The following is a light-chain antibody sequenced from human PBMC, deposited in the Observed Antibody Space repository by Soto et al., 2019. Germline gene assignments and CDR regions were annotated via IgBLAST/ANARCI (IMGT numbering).Light chain of an antibody. Sequence: QSVLTQPASVSGSPGQSITISCTGTSSDVGGYNYVSWYQQYPGKAPKLMIYEVSNRPSGVSNRFSGSKSGNTASLSISGLQAADEADYYCSSYTSSSTPLFGGGTKLTVL. CDR1: SSDVGGYNY. CDR2: EVS. CDR3: SSYTSSSTPL. J-gene: IGLJ2*01. V-gene: IGLV2-14*01.